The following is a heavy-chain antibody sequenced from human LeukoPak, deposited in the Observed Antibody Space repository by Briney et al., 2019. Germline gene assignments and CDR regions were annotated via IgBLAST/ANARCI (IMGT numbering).Heavy chain of an antibody. Sequence: SETLSLTCTVSGVSISSSSYYWGWIRQPPGKGLEWIGSIYYSGSTYYNPSLKSRVTISVDTSKNQFSLRLSSVTAADTAVYYCARHKSGIDWFDPWGQGTLVTVSS. D-gene: IGHD1-20*01. J-gene: IGHJ5*02. CDR2: IYYSGST. CDR3: ARHKSGIDWFDP. CDR1: GVSISSSSYY. V-gene: IGHV4-39*01.